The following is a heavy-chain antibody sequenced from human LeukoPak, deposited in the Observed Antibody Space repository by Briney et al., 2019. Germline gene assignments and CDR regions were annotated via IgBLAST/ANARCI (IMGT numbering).Heavy chain of an antibody. CDR3: ARFSGRN. CDR1: GFTFSRYT. V-gene: IGHV3-7*01. D-gene: IGHD2-15*01. CDR2: IKQDGSAK. J-gene: IGHJ4*02. Sequence: GGSLRLSCATSGFTFSRYTMTWVRQAPGKGLEWVANIKQDGSAKYYVDSVKGRFTISRDNAKNSLYLQMGSLRAEDTAVYYCARFSGRNWGQGTLVTVSS.